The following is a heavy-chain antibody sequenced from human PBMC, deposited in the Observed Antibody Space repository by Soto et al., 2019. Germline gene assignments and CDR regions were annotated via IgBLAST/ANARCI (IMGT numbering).Heavy chain of an antibody. CDR2: IKNKIDGGTT. D-gene: IGHD3-22*01. Sequence: GGSLRLSCAASGFTFSNAGMSWVRQAPGKGLEWVGRIKNKIDGGTTDYAAPVKGRFTISRDDSKNTLYLQMNSLKTEDTAVYYCARDRDYYDSSGYPQYWGQGTLVSVSS. CDR3: ARDRDYYDSSGYPQY. V-gene: IGHV3-15*01. J-gene: IGHJ4*02. CDR1: GFTFSNAG.